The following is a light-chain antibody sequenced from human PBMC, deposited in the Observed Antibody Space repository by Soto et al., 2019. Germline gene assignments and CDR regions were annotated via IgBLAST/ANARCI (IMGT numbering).Light chain of an antibody. CDR1: SSDGGGYNY. J-gene: IGLJ2*01. Sequence: QSALTQPASVSGSPGQSITISCTGTSSDGGGYNYASWYQQHPGKAPKLMIYDVSNRPSGVSNRFSGSKSGNTASLTISGLQAEDEADYYCSSYTSSSTYVVFGGGTQLTVL. CDR2: DVS. CDR3: SSYTSSSTYVV. V-gene: IGLV2-14*01.